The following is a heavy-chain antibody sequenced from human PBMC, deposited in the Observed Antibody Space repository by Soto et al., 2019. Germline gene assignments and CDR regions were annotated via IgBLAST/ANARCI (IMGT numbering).Heavy chain of an antibody. V-gene: IGHV1-2*02. CDR1: GYTFTGYY. D-gene: IGHD5-18*01. CDR3: ARDPLELWRFDP. J-gene: IGHJ5*02. CDR2: INPNSGGT. Sequence: ASVKVSCKASGYTFTGYYMHWVRQAPGQGLEWMGWINPNSGGTNYAQKFQGRVTMTRDTSISTAYMELSRLRSDDTAVYYCARDPLELWRFDPWGQGTLVTVSS.